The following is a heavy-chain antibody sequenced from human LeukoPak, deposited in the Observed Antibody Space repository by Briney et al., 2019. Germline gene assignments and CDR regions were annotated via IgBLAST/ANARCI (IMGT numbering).Heavy chain of an antibody. CDR2: IHYSGST. CDR3: AGDVPKKAPYGVDV. J-gene: IGHJ6*02. D-gene: IGHD3-10*02. CDR1: GGSISSGGYY. Sequence: SQTLSLTCTVSGGSISSGGYYWSWIRQHPGKGLEWIGYIHYSGSTYNNPSLKGRVTISIDTSKNQFSLKLSSVTAADTAVYYCAGDVPKKAPYGVDVWGPGTTVIVSS. V-gene: IGHV4-31*03.